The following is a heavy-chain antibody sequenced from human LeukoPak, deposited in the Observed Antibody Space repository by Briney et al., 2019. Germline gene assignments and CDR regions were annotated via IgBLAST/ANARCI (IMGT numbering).Heavy chain of an antibody. V-gene: IGHV3-30*18. Sequence: GGSLRLSCAASGFTFSSYGMHWVRQAPGKGLEWVAVISYDGSNKYYADSVKGRFTISRDNSKNTLYLQMNSLRAEDTAVYYCAKDLVTFGELFVDYWGQGTLVTVSS. CDR3: AKDLVTFGELFVDY. D-gene: IGHD3-10*01. J-gene: IGHJ4*02. CDR1: GFTFSSYG. CDR2: ISYDGSNK.